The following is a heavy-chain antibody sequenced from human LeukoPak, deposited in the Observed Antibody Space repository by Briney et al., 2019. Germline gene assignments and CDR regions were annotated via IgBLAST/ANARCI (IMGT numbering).Heavy chain of an antibody. V-gene: IGHV3-49*04. D-gene: IGHD6-19*01. CDR1: GFTFGDYA. CDR3: TRDLNSGWNPLGAFDI. CDR2: IRSKAYGGTT. Sequence: RPGRSLRLSCTASGFTFGDYAMSWVRQAPGKGLEWVGFIRSKAYGGTTEYAASVKGRFTISRDDSKSIAYLQMNSLKTEDTAVYYCTRDLNSGWNPLGAFDIWGQGTVVTVSS. J-gene: IGHJ3*02.